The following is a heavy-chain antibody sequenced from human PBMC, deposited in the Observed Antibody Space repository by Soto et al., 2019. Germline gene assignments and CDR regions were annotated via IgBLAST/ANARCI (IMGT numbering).Heavy chain of an antibody. CDR3: ARRDCFSSSCYFKY. V-gene: IGHV1-46*01. D-gene: IGHD2-2*01. J-gene: IGHJ4*02. CDR2: INPSGATT. CDR1: GYTFTSYY. Sequence: QVSLVQSGVEVKKPGASVKVSCKASGYTFTSYYVHWVRQAPGQGLEWMGIINPSGATTTYAQNFQGRVAMTRDTSTSTVYMELSSLRSEDTAVYYCARRDCFSSSCYFKYWGQGTLVTVSS.